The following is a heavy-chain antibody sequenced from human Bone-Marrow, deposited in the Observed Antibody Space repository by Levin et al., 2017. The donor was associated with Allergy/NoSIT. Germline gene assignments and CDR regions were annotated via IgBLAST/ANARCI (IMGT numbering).Heavy chain of an antibody. V-gene: IGHV3-11*01. CDR1: GFSISKNF. Sequence: GGSLRLSCEASGFSISKNFMSWIRQAPGKGLEWISYISKTGKTIYYADSVKGRFTISRDNAKNSLYLQMNSLRVEDTAVYYCARDRDETPIDDEGMLAATLGWFDPWGQGTLVTVSS. J-gene: IGHJ5*02. D-gene: IGHD2-15*01. CDR2: ISKTGKTI. CDR3: ARDRDETPIDDEGMLAATLGWFDP.